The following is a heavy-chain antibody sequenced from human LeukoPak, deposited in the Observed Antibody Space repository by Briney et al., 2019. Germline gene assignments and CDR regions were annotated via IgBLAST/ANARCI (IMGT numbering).Heavy chain of an antibody. CDR2: IWFDGSNK. V-gene: IGHV3-33*01. D-gene: IGHD3-9*01. Sequence: GGSLRLSCAASGFTFSNYGMHWVRQAPGKGLEWVAVIWFDGSNKYYADSVRGRFTISRDNSKYTLCLQMNTLRAEDTAVYYCARGLPYYDILTGYPPYYFDYWGQGALVTVSS. CDR3: ARGLPYYDILTGYPPYYFDY. CDR1: GFTFSNYG. J-gene: IGHJ4*02.